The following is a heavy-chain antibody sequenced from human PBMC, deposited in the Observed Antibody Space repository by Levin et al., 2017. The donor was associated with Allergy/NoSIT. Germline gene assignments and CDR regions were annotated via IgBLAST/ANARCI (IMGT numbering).Heavy chain of an antibody. D-gene: IGHD3/OR15-3a*01. CDR3: AHKGTGGLFDP. V-gene: IGHV2-5*02. Sequence: SLTTSGVAVGWLRPPPGKALEWLALIYWDDDKRYSPSLKSRLSITKDTSKNQVVLTMANMDPLDTATYYCAHKGTGGLFDPWGQGTLVTVSS. CDR1: SLTTSGVA. J-gene: IGHJ5*02. CDR2: IYWDDDK.